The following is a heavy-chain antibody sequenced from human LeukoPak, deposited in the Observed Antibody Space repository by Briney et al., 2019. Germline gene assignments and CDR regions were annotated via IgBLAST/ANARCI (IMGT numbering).Heavy chain of an antibody. D-gene: IGHD3-22*01. CDR2: ISKDGSDT. V-gene: IGHV3-30*14. Sequence: QPGRSLRLACAASGFTFSSYAMFWVRQAPGKGLEWVTIISKDGSDTFYADSVKGRFTISRDNSKNTLYLQMNSLRVEDTAVYYCARHYYDSSGYYVGVGFDYWGQGTLVTVSS. CDR1: GFTFSSYA. CDR3: ARHYYDSSGYYVGVGFDY. J-gene: IGHJ4*02.